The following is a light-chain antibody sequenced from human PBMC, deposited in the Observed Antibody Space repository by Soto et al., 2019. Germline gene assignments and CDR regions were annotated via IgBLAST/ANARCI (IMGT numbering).Light chain of an antibody. CDR3: QNYNGALLT. CDR2: AAS. Sequence: DIQMTQSPSSLSASVGDTVTITCRASQGISNSLAWFQQKPGRVPQFLIYAASTLQPGVPPRFSGSGSGTDFTLTISSLQPEDVATYYCQNYNGALLTFGPGTRVDIK. V-gene: IGKV1-27*01. CDR1: QGISNS. J-gene: IGKJ3*01.